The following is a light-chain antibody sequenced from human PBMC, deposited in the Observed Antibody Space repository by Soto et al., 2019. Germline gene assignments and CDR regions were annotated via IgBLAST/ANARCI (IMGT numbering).Light chain of an antibody. CDR2: LGS. J-gene: IGKJ2*01. CDR1: QSLLYSIGYNY. V-gene: IGKV2-28*01. CDR3: MQSLQTPPT. Sequence: DIVMTQSPLSLPVTPGEPASISCRSSQSLLYSIGYNYLDWYLQKPGQSPQLLIYLGSNRASGVPDRFSGSGSGTDCTLKISRVEAEDVGVYYCMQSLQTPPTFGQGTKLEIK.